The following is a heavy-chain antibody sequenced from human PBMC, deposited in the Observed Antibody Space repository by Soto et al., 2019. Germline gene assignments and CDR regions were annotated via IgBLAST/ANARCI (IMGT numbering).Heavy chain of an antibody. V-gene: IGHV4-39*07. CDR2: IYYSGST. CDR1: GGSISSSSYY. D-gene: IGHD6-6*01. J-gene: IGHJ5*02. Sequence: ASETLSLTCTVSGGSISSSSYYWGWIRQPPGKGLEWIGSIYYSGSTYYNPSLKSRVTISVDTSKNQFSLKLSSVTAADTAVYYCAREGGEQLAGSGDRDNWFDPWGQGTLVTVSS. CDR3: AREGGEQLAGSGDRDNWFDP.